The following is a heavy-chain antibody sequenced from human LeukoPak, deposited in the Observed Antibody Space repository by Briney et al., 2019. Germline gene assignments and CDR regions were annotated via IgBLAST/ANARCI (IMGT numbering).Heavy chain of an antibody. V-gene: IGHV3-23*01. Sequence: PGGSLRLSCAASGLTFSSYAMSWVRQAPGKGLEWVSAISGSGGSTYYADSVKGRFTISRDNSKNTLYLQMNSLRAEDTAVYYCAKRTQAGRDGFADAFDIWGQGTMVTVSS. J-gene: IGHJ3*02. CDR2: ISGSGGST. D-gene: IGHD5-24*01. CDR1: GLTFSSYA. CDR3: AKRTQAGRDGFADAFDI.